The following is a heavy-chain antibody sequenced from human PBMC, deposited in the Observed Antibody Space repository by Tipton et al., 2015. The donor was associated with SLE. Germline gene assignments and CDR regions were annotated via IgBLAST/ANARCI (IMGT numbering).Heavy chain of an antibody. V-gene: IGHV4-59*11. D-gene: IGHD2-15*01. Sequence: PGLVKPSETLSLTCTVSGGSISSHYWSWIRQPPGKGLEWIGYIYYSGSTNYNPSLKSRVTISVDTSKNQFSLKLSSVTAADTAVYYCAREGVVAASFDIWGQGTMVTVSS. CDR3: AREGVVAASFDI. J-gene: IGHJ3*02. CDR2: IYYSGST. CDR1: GGSISSHY.